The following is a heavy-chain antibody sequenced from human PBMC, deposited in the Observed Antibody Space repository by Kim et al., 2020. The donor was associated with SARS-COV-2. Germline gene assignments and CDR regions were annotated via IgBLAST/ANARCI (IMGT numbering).Heavy chain of an antibody. CDR3: ARDKRWERGAFDI. J-gene: IGHJ3*02. V-gene: IGHV3-30-3*01. Sequence: GGSLRLSCAASGFTFSSYAMHWVRQAPGKGLEWVAVISYDGSNKYYADSVKGRFTISRDNSKNTLYLQMNSLRAEDTAVYYCARDKRWERGAFDIWGQGT. D-gene: IGHD1-26*01. CDR1: GFTFSSYA. CDR2: ISYDGSNK.